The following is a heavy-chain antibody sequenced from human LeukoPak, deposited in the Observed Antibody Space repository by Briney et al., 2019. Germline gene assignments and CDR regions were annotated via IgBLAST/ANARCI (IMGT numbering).Heavy chain of an antibody. Sequence: ASVKVSCKASGYTFTGYFMHWVRQAPGQGLEWMGWINPNSGGTNYAQKFQGRVNMTRDTSISTAYMELSRPRSDDTAVYYCARDTMGQKLDAFDIWGQGTMVTFSS. V-gene: IGHV1-2*02. CDR1: GYTFTGYF. D-gene: IGHD6-13*01. CDR2: INPNSGGT. CDR3: ARDTMGQKLDAFDI. J-gene: IGHJ3*02.